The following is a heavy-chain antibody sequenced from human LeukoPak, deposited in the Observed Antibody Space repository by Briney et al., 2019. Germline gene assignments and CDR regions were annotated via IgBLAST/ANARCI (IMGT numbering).Heavy chain of an antibody. CDR2: IYYSGST. D-gene: IGHD3-10*01. Sequence: PSETLSLTCTVSGGSVSSGGYYWSWIRLHPGKGLEWIGYIYYSGSTYYNPSLKSRVTISVDTSKNQFSLKLSSVTAADSAVYYCARDLVVRGVYYGMDVWGQGTTVTVSS. CDR1: GGSVSSGGYY. J-gene: IGHJ6*02. V-gene: IGHV4-31*03. CDR3: ARDLVVRGVYYGMDV.